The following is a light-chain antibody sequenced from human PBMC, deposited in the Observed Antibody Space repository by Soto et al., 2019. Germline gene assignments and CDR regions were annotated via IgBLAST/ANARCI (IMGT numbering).Light chain of an antibody. J-gene: IGLJ3*02. CDR3: QSYDSSLSGL. CDR2: GNI. CDR1: SSNIGAGYD. Sequence: QSVLTQPPSVSGAPGQRITISCTGNSSNIGAGYDVHWYQQLPGTAPKVVIYGNINRPSGVPDRFSGSKSGTSAFLAITGLQAEDVADYYCQSYDSSLSGLFGGGTKLTVL. V-gene: IGLV1-40*01.